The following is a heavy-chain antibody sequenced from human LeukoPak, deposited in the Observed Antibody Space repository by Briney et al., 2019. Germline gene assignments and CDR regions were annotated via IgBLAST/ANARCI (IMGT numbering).Heavy chain of an antibody. CDR1: GFTFNSYA. Sequence: GGSLRLSCAASGFTFNSYAMHWVRQAPGKGLEWVAVISYDGGNKYYADSVKGRLTISRDNSKNTLYVQMNSLRAEDTAIYYCAKEQRLYSSSPFDYWGQGTLVTVSS. CDR3: AKEQRLYSSSPFDY. D-gene: IGHD6-13*01. CDR2: ISYDGGNK. J-gene: IGHJ4*02. V-gene: IGHV3-30-3*01.